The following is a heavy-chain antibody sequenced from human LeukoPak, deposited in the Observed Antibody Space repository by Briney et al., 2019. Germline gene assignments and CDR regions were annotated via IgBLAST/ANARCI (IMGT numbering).Heavy chain of an antibody. CDR1: GFTFNDYA. CDR2: ISWNSGTV. J-gene: IGHJ4*02. V-gene: IGHV3-9*01. CDR3: AKDNRSPIAVADPYFGY. D-gene: IGHD6-19*01. Sequence: GRSLRLSCAASGFTFNDYAMHWVRHVPGKGLEWVSGISWNSGTVDYADSVKGRFTISRDNAKNSLYLQMNSLRAEDTALYYCAKDNRSPIAVADPYFGYWGQGTLLTVSS.